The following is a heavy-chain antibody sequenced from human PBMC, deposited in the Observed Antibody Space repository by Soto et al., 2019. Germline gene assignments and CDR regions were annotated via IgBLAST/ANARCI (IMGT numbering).Heavy chain of an antibody. CDR2: LSGSGRSI. CDR3: AKYSSGWYYPFDY. CDR1: GFTFSDYY. Sequence: GGSLRLSCAGSGFTFSDYYMSWIRPAPGKGLEWVSDLSGSGRSIYYADSVKGRFTLSRDNAKNTLYLQMKSLRAEDTAVYYCAKYSSGWYYPFDYWGQGTLVTVSS. V-gene: IGHV3-11*01. D-gene: IGHD6-19*01. J-gene: IGHJ4*02.